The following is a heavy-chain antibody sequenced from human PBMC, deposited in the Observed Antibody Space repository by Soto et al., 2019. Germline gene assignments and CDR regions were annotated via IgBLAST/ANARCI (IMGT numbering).Heavy chain of an antibody. J-gene: IGHJ6*03. Sequence: EVQLVESGGGLVKPGGSLRLSCAASGFTFSSYSMNWVRQAPGKGLEWVSSISSSSSYIYYADSVKGRFTISRDNAKNSLYLKMNSLRAEDTAVYYCARVYSNFHGYMDVWGKGTTVTVSS. V-gene: IGHV3-21*01. CDR1: GFTFSSYS. CDR3: ARVYSNFHGYMDV. D-gene: IGHD4-4*01. CDR2: ISSSSSYI.